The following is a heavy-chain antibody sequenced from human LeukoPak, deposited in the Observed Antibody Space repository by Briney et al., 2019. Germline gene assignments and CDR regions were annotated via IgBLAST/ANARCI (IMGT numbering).Heavy chain of an antibody. V-gene: IGHV1-2*06. CDR2: INPNSGGT. Sequence: ASVEVSCKASGYTFTGYYMHWVRQAPGQGLEWMGRINPNSGGTNYAQKFQGRVTMTRDTSISTAYMELRSLRSDDTAVYYCARSPLSDFWSGYYTYYFDYWGQGTLVTVSS. CDR3: ARSPLSDFWSGYYTYYFDY. J-gene: IGHJ4*02. CDR1: GYTFTGYY. D-gene: IGHD3-3*01.